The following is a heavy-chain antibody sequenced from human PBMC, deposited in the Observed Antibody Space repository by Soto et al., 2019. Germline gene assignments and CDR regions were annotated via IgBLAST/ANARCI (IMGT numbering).Heavy chain of an antibody. D-gene: IGHD6-6*01. J-gene: IGHJ4*02. CDR3: ARAPRPLYNFDY. CDR1: GCSFNAYY. Sequence: XSVKGACKASGCSFNAYYIDWVRQDPGQGLEWVGRINPNSGDTTYTQKFEGRVTMTRDTSISTAYLELTGLRSDDTAIYYCARAPRPLYNFDYWAQGTLVTVPS. CDR2: INPNSGDT. V-gene: IGHV1-2*02.